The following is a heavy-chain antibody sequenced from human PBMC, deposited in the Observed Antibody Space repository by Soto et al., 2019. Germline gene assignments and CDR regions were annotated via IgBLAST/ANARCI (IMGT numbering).Heavy chain of an antibody. Sequence: EVQLLESGGGLVQPGGSLRLSCAASGFTFNIYAMSWVRQAPGKGLEWVSAISGSGGGTYYADSVEGRFTISRDNSNNTRYQQMSSLRAEDTALYYWAKCGYDSSGRLLRSSHHWGKGTLVTVSS. V-gene: IGHV3-23*01. CDR3: AKCGYDSSGRLLRSSHH. CDR1: GFTFNIYA. CDR2: ISGSGGGT. D-gene: IGHD3-22*01. J-gene: IGHJ1*01.